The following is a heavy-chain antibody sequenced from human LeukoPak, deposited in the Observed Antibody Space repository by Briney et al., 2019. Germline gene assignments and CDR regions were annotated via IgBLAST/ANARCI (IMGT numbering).Heavy chain of an antibody. CDR1: GGSISSGSYY. V-gene: IGHV4-61*01. CDR2: IYYSGST. Sequence: PSETLSLTCTVSGGSISSGSYYWSWIRQPPGKGLEWIGYIYYSGSTNNNPSLKSRVTISVDTSKNQFSLKLSSVTAADTAVYYCAREDYGERFDYWGQGTLVTVSS. CDR3: AREDYGERFDY. J-gene: IGHJ4*02. D-gene: IGHD4-17*01.